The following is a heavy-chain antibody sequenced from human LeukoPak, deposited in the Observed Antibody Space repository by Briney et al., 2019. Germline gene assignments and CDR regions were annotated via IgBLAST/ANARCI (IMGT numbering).Heavy chain of an antibody. D-gene: IGHD3-22*01. V-gene: IGHV1-18*01. CDR2: ISAYNGNT. CDR1: GYTFTSYG. Sequence: ASVKVSCKASGYTFTSYGISWVRQAPGQGLEWMGWISAYNGNTNYAQKLQGRVTMTTDTSTSTAYMELRSLRSDDTAVYYCASAYYYDSSGYSYXSDYWGQGTLVTVSS. J-gene: IGHJ4*02. CDR3: ASAYYYDSSGYSYXSDY.